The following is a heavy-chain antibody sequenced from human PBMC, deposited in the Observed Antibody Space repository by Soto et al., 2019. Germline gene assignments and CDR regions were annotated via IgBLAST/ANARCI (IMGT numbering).Heavy chain of an antibody. J-gene: IGHJ4*02. D-gene: IGHD3-16*01. Sequence: HVQLVESGGGLVKPGGSRRLCCAASGFIFSDYDMTWMRQAPGKGLESVAYVSISGTDTEYADSVKGRFTISRDNAKNSLYLQMTNLRAEDTAVYYCVRQKGTYWGQGTLLTVSS. CDR3: VRQKGTY. CDR1: GFIFSDYD. V-gene: IGHV3-11*05. CDR2: VSISGTDT.